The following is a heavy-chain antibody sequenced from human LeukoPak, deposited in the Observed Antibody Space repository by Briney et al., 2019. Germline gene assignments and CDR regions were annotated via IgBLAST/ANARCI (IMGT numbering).Heavy chain of an antibody. CDR2: IGGGGGTT. J-gene: IGHJ4*02. D-gene: IGHD6-19*01. Sequence: PGGSLRLSCAASGFTFTNYAMTWVRQAPGKGLEWVSAIGGGGGTTYYTDPVKGRFTISRDNSKNTLYLQMNSLRAEDTAIYYCAKDSNGWYTDYWGQGTLVTV. CDR3: AKDSNGWYTDY. CDR1: GFTFTNYA. V-gene: IGHV3-23*01.